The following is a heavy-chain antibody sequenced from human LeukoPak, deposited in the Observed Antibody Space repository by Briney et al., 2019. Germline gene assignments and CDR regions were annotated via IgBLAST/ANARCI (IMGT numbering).Heavy chain of an antibody. Sequence: GGSLRLSCAASGFTFSSYWMSWVRQAPGKGLEWVANIKQDGSEKYYVDSVKGRFTISRDNAKNSLYLQMNSLRAEDTALYYCAKDCGVDTAMEYYYGMDVWGQGTTVTVSS. CDR1: GFTFSSYW. D-gene: IGHD5-18*01. J-gene: IGHJ6*02. V-gene: IGHV3-7*03. CDR2: IKQDGSEK. CDR3: AKDCGVDTAMEYYYGMDV.